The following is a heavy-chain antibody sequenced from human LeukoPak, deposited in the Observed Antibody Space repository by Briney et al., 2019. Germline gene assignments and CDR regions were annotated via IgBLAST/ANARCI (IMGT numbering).Heavy chain of an antibody. Sequence: GGSLRLSCAASGFTFSSYSMNWVRQAPGKGLEWVSTISGSGGSTYYADSVKGRFTISRDYSKNTLYLQMNSLRAEDTAVYYCAKDGSSSSTYYFYFDYWGQGTLVTVSS. CDR2: ISGSGGST. J-gene: IGHJ4*02. D-gene: IGHD3-22*01. V-gene: IGHV3-23*01. CDR3: AKDGSSSSTYYFYFDY. CDR1: GFTFSSYS.